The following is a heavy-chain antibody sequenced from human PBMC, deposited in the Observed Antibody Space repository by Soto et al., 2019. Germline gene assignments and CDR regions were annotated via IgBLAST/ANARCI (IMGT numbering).Heavy chain of an antibody. CDR2: INHSGST. CDR1: GGSFSGYY. Sequence: SETLSLTCAVYGGSFSGYYWSWIRQPPGKGLEWIGEINHSGSTNYNPSLKSRVTISVDTSKNQFSLKLSSVTAADTAVYYCARVIAAAGMGEGYYYYYGMDVWGQGTTVTVSS. D-gene: IGHD6-13*01. V-gene: IGHV4-34*01. CDR3: ARVIAAAGMGEGYYYYYGMDV. J-gene: IGHJ6*02.